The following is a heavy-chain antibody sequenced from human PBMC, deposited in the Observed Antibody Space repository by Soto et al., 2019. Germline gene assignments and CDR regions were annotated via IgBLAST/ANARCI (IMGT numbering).Heavy chain of an antibody. J-gene: IGHJ5*02. D-gene: IGHD3-3*01. CDR1: QYTFTSYD. Sequence: QVQLVQSGAEVKKPGASVKVSCKASQYTFTSYDIHWVRQVTGQGLEWMGWMNPTSGNTGYAQKFQGRVIMTRDTSISTAYMELSSLTSEDTAVYYCARDADFWSAYSVIWLDPWGQGTLVTVSS. V-gene: IGHV1-8*01. CDR2: MNPTSGNT. CDR3: ARDADFWSAYSVIWLDP.